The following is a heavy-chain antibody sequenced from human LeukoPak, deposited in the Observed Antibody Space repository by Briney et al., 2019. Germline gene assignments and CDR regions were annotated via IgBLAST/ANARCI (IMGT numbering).Heavy chain of an antibody. V-gene: IGHV3-66*02. CDR3: ARDHLTSPDTMFAPYYYHMDV. CDR2: LYTDGTA. J-gene: IGHJ6*03. CDR1: GFTVSSNY. Sequence: PGGSLRLSCAASGFTVSSNYMTWVRQAPGKGLEWVSVLYTDGTAYYADSVKGRFTISRDNSKNTLFLQMSSLRTEDTAVYYCARDHLTSPDTMFAPYYYHMDVWGKVTTVTVSS. D-gene: IGHD3-3*01.